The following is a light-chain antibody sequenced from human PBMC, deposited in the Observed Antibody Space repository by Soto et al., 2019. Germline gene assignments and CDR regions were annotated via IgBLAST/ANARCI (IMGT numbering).Light chain of an antibody. CDR2: INN. Sequence: QAVLTQPPSASGTPGQRVTISCSGSSSNIGGNTVNWYQQLPGTAPKLLIYINNQRPSGVPDRFSGSKSGTSASLAISGLQSEDEAHYYCAAWDDSLNAVVFGGGTKATVL. CDR3: AAWDDSLNAVV. CDR1: SSNIGGNT. J-gene: IGLJ2*01. V-gene: IGLV1-44*01.